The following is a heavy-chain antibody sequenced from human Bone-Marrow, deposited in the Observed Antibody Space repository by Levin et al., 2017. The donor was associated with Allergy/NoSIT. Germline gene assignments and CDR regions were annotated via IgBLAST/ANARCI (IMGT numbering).Heavy chain of an antibody. CDR1: GFTFSGYY. D-gene: IGHD6-13*01. Sequence: LSLTCAASGFTFSGYYMSWIRQAPGKGLEWVSYISHSGSTIYYADSVKGRFTISRDNAKNSLYLQLNSLRAEDTAVYYCARDKDDDDAGTTFDYWGQGTLVTVSS. CDR3: ARDKDDDDAGTTFDY. V-gene: IGHV3-11*01. CDR2: ISHSGSTI. J-gene: IGHJ4*02.